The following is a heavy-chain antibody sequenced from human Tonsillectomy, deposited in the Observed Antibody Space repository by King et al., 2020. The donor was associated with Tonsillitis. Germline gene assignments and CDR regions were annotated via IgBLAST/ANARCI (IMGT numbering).Heavy chain of an antibody. J-gene: IGHJ4*02. Sequence: VQLVQSGAEVKKPGASVRVSCKASAYTFTDHYIHWVRQAPGQGLEWMGWINPNSGGTRFAQRFQGRVTMTSDTSRSTAYMELNRLRSDDTAMYYCARDLHYDSSGYFGYWGQGTLVTVSS. CDR2: INPNSGGT. D-gene: IGHD3-22*01. CDR1: AYTFTDHY. CDR3: ARDLHYDSSGYFGY. V-gene: IGHV1-2*02.